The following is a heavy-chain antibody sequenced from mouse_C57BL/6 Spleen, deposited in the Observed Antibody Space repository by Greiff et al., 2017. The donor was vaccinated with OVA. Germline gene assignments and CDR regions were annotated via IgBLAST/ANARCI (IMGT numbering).Heavy chain of an antibody. J-gene: IGHJ2*01. CDR2: IHPNSGST. CDR1: GYTFTSYW. Sequence: QVQLQQPGAELVKPGASVKLSCKASGYTFTSYWMHWVKQRPGQGLEWIGMIHPNSGSTNYHEKFKSKATLTVDKSSSTAYMQLSSLTSEDSAVYYCARGDPGVCFDYWGQGTTLTVSS. CDR3: ARGDPGVCFDY. D-gene: IGHD4-1*01. V-gene: IGHV1-64*01.